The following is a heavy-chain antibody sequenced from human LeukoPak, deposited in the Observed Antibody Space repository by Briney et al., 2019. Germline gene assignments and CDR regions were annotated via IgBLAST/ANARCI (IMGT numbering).Heavy chain of an antibody. D-gene: IGHD3-22*01. V-gene: IGHV3-21*01. CDR2: ISTCSSYI. CDR1: GFTFSSYV. J-gene: IGHJ4*02. CDR3: ARPIVFNYYDSSGYLDY. Sequence: GGSLRLSCSASGFTFSSYVMNWVRQAPGKGLEWVSSISTCSSYIYYADSVKGRFTISRDNAKNSLYLQVNSLRAEDTAVYYCARPIVFNYYDSSGYLDYWGQGTLVTVSS.